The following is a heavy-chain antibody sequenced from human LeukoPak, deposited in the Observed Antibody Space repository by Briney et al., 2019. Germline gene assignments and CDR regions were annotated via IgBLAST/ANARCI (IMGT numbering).Heavy chain of an antibody. J-gene: IGHJ4*02. Sequence: PSETLSLTCTVSGGSISSYYWNWVRQAPGKGLEWVSPISSSSSYIYYADSVKGRFTISRDNAKNSLYLQMNSLRAEDTAVYYCARSTGGYCSGGSCYVTTNYDYWGQGTLVTVSS. CDR2: ISSSSSYI. CDR1: GGSISSYY. V-gene: IGHV3-21*01. CDR3: ARSTGGYCSGGSCYVTTNYDY. D-gene: IGHD2-15*01.